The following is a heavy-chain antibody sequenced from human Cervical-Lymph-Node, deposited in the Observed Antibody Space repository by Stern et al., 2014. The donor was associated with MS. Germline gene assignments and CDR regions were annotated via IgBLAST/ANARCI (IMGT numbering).Heavy chain of an antibody. Sequence: VPLVQSGAEVKKPGASVQVSCKASGYTFTSYGISWVRPAPGQGLEWMGWISAYNGNTNYAQKLQGRVTMTTDKSTSTAYMELRSLRSDDTAVYYCARDYYDSSGHAFDYWGQGTLVTVSS. D-gene: IGHD3-22*01. CDR3: ARDYYDSSGHAFDY. CDR1: GYTFTSYG. CDR2: ISAYNGNT. J-gene: IGHJ4*02. V-gene: IGHV1-18*01.